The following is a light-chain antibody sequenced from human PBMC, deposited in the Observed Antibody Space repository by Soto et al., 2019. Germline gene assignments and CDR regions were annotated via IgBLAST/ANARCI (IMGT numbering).Light chain of an antibody. Sequence: EIVMTQSPATLSVSPGERATLSCRASQSISNNLAWYHQRPGQAPRLLIYGASTRATGIPARFSGSGSGTECTLTISSLQSEEFAVYYCQQYNNWWTFGQGTRVE. J-gene: IGKJ1*01. CDR3: QQYNNWWT. CDR2: GAS. V-gene: IGKV3-15*01. CDR1: QSISNN.